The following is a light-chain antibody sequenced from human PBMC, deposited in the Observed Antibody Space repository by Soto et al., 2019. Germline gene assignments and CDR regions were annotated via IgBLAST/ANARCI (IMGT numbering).Light chain of an antibody. CDR2: GAS. Sequence: EIVLTQSPCTLSLSPVERATLSFRASQSVSNYLAWYQQKPGQAPRLLIYGASSRAIGIPDRFSGSGSGTDFTLTISRLEPEDFAVYYCQQYGTSVNFGQGTRLEIK. CDR3: QQYGTSVN. J-gene: IGKJ5*01. CDR1: QSVSNY. V-gene: IGKV3-20*01.